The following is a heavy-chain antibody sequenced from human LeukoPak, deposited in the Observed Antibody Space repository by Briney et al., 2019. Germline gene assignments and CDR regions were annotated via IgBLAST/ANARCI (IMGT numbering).Heavy chain of an antibody. J-gene: IGHJ4*02. CDR3: ARRDSSSWYDDY. V-gene: IGHV4-61*01. CDR1: GGSVSSGSYY. D-gene: IGHD6-13*01. CDR2: THYSGST. Sequence: SETLSLTCTVSGGSVSSGSYYRSWIRQPPGKGLEWIGYTHYSGSTKYNPSLNSRVTISLDTSKNQFSLKLNSVTAADTAVYYCARRDSSSWYDDYWGQGTLVTVSS.